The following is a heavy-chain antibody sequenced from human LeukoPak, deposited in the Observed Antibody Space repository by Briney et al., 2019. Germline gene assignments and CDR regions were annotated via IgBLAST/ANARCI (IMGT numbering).Heavy chain of an antibody. V-gene: IGHV4-31*03. CDR1: GGSISSGGYY. Sequence: SQTLSLTCTVSGGSISSGGYYWSWVRQHPGKGLEWIGHIYYSGSTYYNPSLKSRLTISVDTSKNQFSLKLSSVTAADTAVYYCARAGLARPNYYGMDVWGQGSPVTVSS. CDR3: ARAGLARPNYYGMDV. CDR2: IYYSGST. J-gene: IGHJ6*02. D-gene: IGHD6-19*01.